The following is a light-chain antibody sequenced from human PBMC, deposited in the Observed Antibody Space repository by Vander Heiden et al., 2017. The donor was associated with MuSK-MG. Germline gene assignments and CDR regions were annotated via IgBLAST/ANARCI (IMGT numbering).Light chain of an antibody. CDR3: QQDSSTPQA. Sequence: DIVMTQSPDFLAVSLCERATINCKSSQSVLYSSNNKNYLAWYQQKPGQPPKLLIYWASTRESGVPDRFSGSGSGTDFTLTISSLQAEDVAVYYCQQDSSTPQAFGHGTKVDI. CDR1: QSVLYSSNNKNY. J-gene: IGKJ3*01. CDR2: WAS. V-gene: IGKV4-1*01.